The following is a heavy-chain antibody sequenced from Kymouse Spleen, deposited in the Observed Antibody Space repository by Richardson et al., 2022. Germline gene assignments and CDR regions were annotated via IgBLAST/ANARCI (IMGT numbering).Heavy chain of an antibody. D-gene: IGHD1-7*01. CDR3: ARPGNWNYEYFDL. CDR2: IYYSGST. J-gene: IGHJ2*01. CDR1: GGSISSSSYY. V-gene: IGHV4-39*01. Sequence: QLQLQESGPGLVKPSETLSLTCTVSGGSISSSSYYWGWIRQPPGKGLEWIGSIYYSGSTYYNPSLKSRVTISVDTSKNQFSLKLSSVTAADTAVYYCARPGNWNYEYFDLWGRGTLVTVSS.